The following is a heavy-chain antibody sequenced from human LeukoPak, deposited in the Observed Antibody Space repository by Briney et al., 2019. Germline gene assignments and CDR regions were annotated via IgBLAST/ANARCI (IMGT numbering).Heavy chain of an antibody. Sequence: PEGSLRLSCAASGFTFNSYGMHWVRQAPGKGLEWVAFIRYDGSNKYYADSVKGRSTISRDNSKNTLYLQMNSLRAEDTAVYYCAKDLSSSFYFDYWGQGTLVTVSS. J-gene: IGHJ4*02. CDR2: IRYDGSNK. CDR1: GFTFNSYG. D-gene: IGHD6-6*01. CDR3: AKDLSSSFYFDY. V-gene: IGHV3-30*02.